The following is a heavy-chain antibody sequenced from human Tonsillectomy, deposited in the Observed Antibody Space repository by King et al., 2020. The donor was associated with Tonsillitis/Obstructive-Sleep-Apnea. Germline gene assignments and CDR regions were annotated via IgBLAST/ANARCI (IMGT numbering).Heavy chain of an antibody. Sequence: EVQLVESGGGLVKPGGSLRLSCAASGFSFTIAWMSWVRQAPGKGLEWVGRIKANTDGGTIDYAAPVKGRFTISRDDSKNTLYLQMNSLKTEDTAVYFCATGPGGDFDIWGQGTMVTVSS. CDR3: ATGPGGDFDI. J-gene: IGHJ3*02. CDR1: GFSFTIAW. CDR2: IKANTDGGTI. V-gene: IGHV3-15*01.